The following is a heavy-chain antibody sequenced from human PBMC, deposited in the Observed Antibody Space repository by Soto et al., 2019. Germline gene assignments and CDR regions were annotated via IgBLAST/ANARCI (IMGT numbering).Heavy chain of an antibody. CDR1: GFSLSTSGVG. D-gene: IGHD3-22*01. Sequence: QITLKESGPTLVKPTQTLTLTCTFSGFSLSTSGVGVGWIRQPPGKALEWLALIYWDDDKRYSPSLKSRLTITKDTSKHQVVLTMTNMDPVDTATYYCAHSNYDSRGYYSAEYFQHWGQGTLVTVSS. J-gene: IGHJ1*01. V-gene: IGHV2-5*02. CDR3: AHSNYDSRGYYSAEYFQH. CDR2: IYWDDDK.